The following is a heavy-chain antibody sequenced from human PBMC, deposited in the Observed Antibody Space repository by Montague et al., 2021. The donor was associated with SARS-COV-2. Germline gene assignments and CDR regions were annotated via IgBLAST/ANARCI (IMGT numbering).Heavy chain of an antibody. J-gene: IGHJ4*02. D-gene: IGHD1-26*01. CDR1: GGSISSTSYY. Sequence: SETLSLTCTVSGGSISSTSYYWGWVRQPPGKGLEWIGSIYHSGSSYYNPSLKSRVTISIDTSKNQFSLNLSSVTAADTAVYYCARVPDRGTYWSGDYWGQGTLVTVSS. CDR3: ARVPDRGTYWSGDY. V-gene: IGHV4-39*07. CDR2: IYHSGSS.